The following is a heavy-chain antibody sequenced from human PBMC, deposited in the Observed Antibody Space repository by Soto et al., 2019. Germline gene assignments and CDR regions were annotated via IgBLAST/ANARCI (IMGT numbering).Heavy chain of an antibody. D-gene: IGHD3-22*01. CDR2: ISYTGSI. CDR3: ATPFCSGGYCYPEYGYYFHH. V-gene: IGHV4-39*01. J-gene: IGHJ4*02. Sequence: SETLSLTCTVSGGSISSNHFYWGWIRQPPGKGLEWIGSISYTGSIRYNPSLKSRVTISIDTSKNLLSLNLSSVTAADTAVYYCATPFCSGGYCYPEYGYYFHHWGQG. CDR1: GGSISSNHFY.